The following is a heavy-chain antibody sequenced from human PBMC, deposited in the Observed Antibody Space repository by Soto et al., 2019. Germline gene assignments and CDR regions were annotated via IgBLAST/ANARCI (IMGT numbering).Heavy chain of an antibody. J-gene: IGHJ5*02. CDR1: GFTFSSYA. D-gene: IGHD6-6*01. Sequence: PGGSLRLSCAASGFTFSSYAMHWVRQAPGKGLEWVAVISYDGSNKYYADSVKGRFTISRDNSKNTLYLQMNSLRAEDTAVYYWASSGYSSSPGAASGFAPWGKGTLVPVSP. CDR2: ISYDGSNK. V-gene: IGHV3-30-3*01. CDR3: ASSGYSSSPGAASGFAP.